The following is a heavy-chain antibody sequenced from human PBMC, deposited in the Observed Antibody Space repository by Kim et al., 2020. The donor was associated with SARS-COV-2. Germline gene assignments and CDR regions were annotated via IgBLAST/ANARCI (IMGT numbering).Heavy chain of an antibody. CDR2: IYYSGST. J-gene: IGHJ4*01. D-gene: IGHD6-19*01. Sequence: SETLSLTCTVSGGSISSSSYYWGWIRQPPGKGLAWIGSIYYSGSTYYNPSLKSRFTISVDTSQNQFSLKLSSLTAADTALYYCATTRPYTSGCYGVVDY. V-gene: IGHV4-39*01. CDR3: ATTRPYTSGCYGVVDY. CDR1: GGSISSSSYY.